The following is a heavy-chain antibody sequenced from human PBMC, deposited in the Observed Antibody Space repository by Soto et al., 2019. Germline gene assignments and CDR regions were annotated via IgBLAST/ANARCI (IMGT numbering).Heavy chain of an antibody. CDR3: ASCTSTTTVGDYFDY. CDR1: GGTFSSYT. J-gene: IGHJ4*02. D-gene: IGHD4-17*01. CDR2: IIPILGIA. V-gene: IGHV1-69*02. Sequence: QVQLVQSGAEVKKPGSSVKVSCKASGGTFSSYTISWVRQAPGQGLEWMGRIIPILGIANYAQKFQGRVTITADKSTSTAYMELSSLRSEDTAVYYCASCTSTTTVGDYFDYWGQGTLVTVSS.